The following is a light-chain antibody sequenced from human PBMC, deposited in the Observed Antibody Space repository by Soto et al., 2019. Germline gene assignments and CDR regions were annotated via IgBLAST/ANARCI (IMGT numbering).Light chain of an antibody. CDR2: DVS. CDR3: SSYTASSTYV. CDR1: SSDVGGYNY. J-gene: IGLJ1*01. Sequence: QSVLTQPASVSGSPGQSITISCTGTSSDVGGYNYVSWYQHHPGKAPKLMIFDVSNRPSGVSNRFSGSKSGNTASLTISGLHAEDEADYYCSSYTASSTYVFGTGTKVPVL. V-gene: IGLV2-14*03.